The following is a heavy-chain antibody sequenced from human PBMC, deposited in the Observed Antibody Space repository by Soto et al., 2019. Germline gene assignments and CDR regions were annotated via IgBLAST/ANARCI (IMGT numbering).Heavy chain of an antibody. Sequence: ASVRVSCKXSGYTFTGYYMHWVRQAPGQGLEWMGWINPNSGGTNYAQKFQGRVTMTRDTSISTAYMELSRLRSDDTAVYYCATDDPYSSSWSTDYWGQGTLVTVSS. J-gene: IGHJ4*02. V-gene: IGHV1-2*02. CDR2: INPNSGGT. CDR3: ATDDPYSSSWSTDY. CDR1: GYTFTGYY. D-gene: IGHD6-13*01.